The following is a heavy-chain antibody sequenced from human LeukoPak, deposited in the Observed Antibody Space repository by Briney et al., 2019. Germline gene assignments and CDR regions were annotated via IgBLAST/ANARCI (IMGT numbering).Heavy chain of an antibody. CDR1: GFTFSSYA. Sequence: GGSLRLSCAASGFTFSSYAMHWVRQAPGKGLEWVAVISYDGSNKYYADSVKGRFTISRDNSKNTLYLQMNSLRAEDTAVYYCARDHYGSGAAQGYWGQGTLVTVSS. V-gene: IGHV3-30-3*01. CDR2: ISYDGSNK. CDR3: ARDHYGSGAAQGY. J-gene: IGHJ4*02. D-gene: IGHD6-19*01.